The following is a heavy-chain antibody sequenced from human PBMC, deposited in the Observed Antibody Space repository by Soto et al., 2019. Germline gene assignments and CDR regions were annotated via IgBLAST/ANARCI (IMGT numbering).Heavy chain of an antibody. D-gene: IGHD6-6*01. CDR2: IYYSGST. Sequence: SETLSPTCTVSGCSISSYYWSWIRQPPGKGLEWIGYIYYSGSTNYNPSLKSRVTISVDTSKNQFSLKLSSVTAADTAVYYCARSSIEPRVFMYPFDSWGQGTLVTVS. V-gene: IGHV4-59*08. J-gene: IGHJ4*02. CDR1: GCSISSYY. CDR3: ARSSIEPRVFMYPFDS.